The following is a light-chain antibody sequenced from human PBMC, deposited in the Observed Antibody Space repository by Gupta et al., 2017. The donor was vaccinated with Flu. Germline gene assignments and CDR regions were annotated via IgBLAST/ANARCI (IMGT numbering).Light chain of an antibody. CDR2: GVT. Sequence: RAITISCTGTSSDIGSYNYVSWYQQHPGQAPKLLIYGVTNRPSGVSNRFSASKSGDTASLTISGLQAEDEADYYCSSFITSITLVFGGGTKLT. CDR3: SSFITSITLV. J-gene: IGLJ2*01. V-gene: IGLV2-14*03. CDR1: SSDIGSYNY.